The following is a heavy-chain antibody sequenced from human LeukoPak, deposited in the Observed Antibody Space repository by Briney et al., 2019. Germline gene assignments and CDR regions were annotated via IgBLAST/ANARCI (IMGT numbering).Heavy chain of an antibody. CDR2: IYYSGST. D-gene: IGHD3-10*01. CDR1: GGSISSGGYY. V-gene: IGHV4-31*03. J-gene: IGHJ6*03. CDR3: ARESMVRGVNPFSYYMDV. Sequence: SQTLSLTCTVSGGSISSGGYYWSWIRQHPGKGLEWIGYIYYSGSTYYNPSLKSRVTISVDTSKNQFSPKLSSVTAADTAVYYCARESMVRGVNPFSYYMDVWGKGTTVTVSS.